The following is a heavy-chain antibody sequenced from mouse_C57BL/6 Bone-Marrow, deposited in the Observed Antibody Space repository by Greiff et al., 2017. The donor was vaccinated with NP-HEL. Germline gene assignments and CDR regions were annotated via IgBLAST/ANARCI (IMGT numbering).Heavy chain of an antibody. Sequence: EVQLQESGPELVKPGASVKMSCKASGYTFTDYYMHWVKQSHGKSLEWIGYIYPNNGGNGYNQKFKGQATLTVDKSSSTAYMELRSLTSEDSAVYYCAREGWFPTGYFDYWGQGTTLTVSS. V-gene: IGHV1-34*01. J-gene: IGHJ2*01. D-gene: IGHD2-3*01. CDR2: IYPNNGGN. CDR3: AREGWFPTGYFDY. CDR1: GYTFTDYY.